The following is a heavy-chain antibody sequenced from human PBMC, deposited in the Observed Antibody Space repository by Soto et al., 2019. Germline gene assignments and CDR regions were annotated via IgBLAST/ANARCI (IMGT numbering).Heavy chain of an antibody. CDR2: IIPIFGTA. D-gene: IGHD3-22*01. Sequence: SVKVSCKASGGTFSSYAISWVRQAPGQGLEWMGGIIPIFGTANYAQKFQGRVTITADKSTSTAYMELSSLRSEDTAVYYCARMVYAPWYYDSSGYYYYFDYWGQGTLVTVSP. CDR1: GGTFSSYA. J-gene: IGHJ4*02. CDR3: ARMVYAPWYYDSSGYYYYFDY. V-gene: IGHV1-69*06.